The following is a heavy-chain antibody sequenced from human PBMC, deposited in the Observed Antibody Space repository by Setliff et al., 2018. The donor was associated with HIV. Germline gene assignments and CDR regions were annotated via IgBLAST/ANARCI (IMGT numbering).Heavy chain of an antibody. V-gene: IGHV1-18*01. CDR3: GRDRGWDRRYFEY. J-gene: IGHJ4*02. Sequence: WASVKVSCKASGHTFSDYGISWMRQAPGQGFEWLGWINAYNGDTNYAPKFQGRVTMTRDKSTSTAYMELRSLRSDDTAVYYCGRDRGWDRRYFEYWGQGTLVTVSS. D-gene: IGHD1-26*01. CDR2: INAYNGDT. CDR1: GHTFSDYG.